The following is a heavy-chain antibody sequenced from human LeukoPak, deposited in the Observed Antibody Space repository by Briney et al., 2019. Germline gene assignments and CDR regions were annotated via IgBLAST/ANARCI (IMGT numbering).Heavy chain of an antibody. Sequence: QSGGSLRLSCAASGFTLSSYNMKWVRQAPGKGLQWVASINRDGSEKHPVDSVKGRFTISRDNAKNSVYLQMNGLTVEDTAVYYCVRDVDIWGQGTLVTVSS. CDR2: INRDGSEK. CDR1: GFTLSSYN. V-gene: IGHV3-7*01. J-gene: IGHJ4*02. D-gene: IGHD5-24*01. CDR3: VRDVDI.